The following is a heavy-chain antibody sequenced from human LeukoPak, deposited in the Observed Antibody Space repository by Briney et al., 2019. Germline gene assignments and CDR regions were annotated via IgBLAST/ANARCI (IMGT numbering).Heavy chain of an antibody. V-gene: IGHV3-7*03. Sequence: GGSLRLSCAASGFTFSRYWMSWVRQAPGKGLEWVANIKQDGSEKYYVDSVKGRFTISRDNAKNSLYLQMNSLRAEDTAVYYCARDHPPGIRYFDYSYGMDVWGKGTTVTVSS. J-gene: IGHJ6*04. D-gene: IGHD3-9*01. CDR2: IKQDGSEK. CDR1: GFTFSRYW. CDR3: ARDHPPGIRYFDYSYGMDV.